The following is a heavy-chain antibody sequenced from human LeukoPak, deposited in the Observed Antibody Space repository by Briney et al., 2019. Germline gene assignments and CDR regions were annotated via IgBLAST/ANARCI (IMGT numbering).Heavy chain of an antibody. J-gene: IGHJ4*02. Sequence: SETLSLTCTVSGGSISTYYWSWIRQPPGKGLEWIGYIFYSGSTNYNPSLKSRVTISVDTSKNQFSLKLNSVTAADTAVYYCARGTNLDYWGQGTLVTVSS. V-gene: IGHV4-59*12. D-gene: IGHD1-14*01. CDR3: ARGTNLDY. CDR2: IFYSGST. CDR1: GGSISTYY.